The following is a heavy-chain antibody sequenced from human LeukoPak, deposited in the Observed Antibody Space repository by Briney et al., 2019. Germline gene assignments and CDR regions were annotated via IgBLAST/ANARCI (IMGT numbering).Heavy chain of an antibody. CDR1: AFTFRSYA. V-gene: IGHV3-23*01. CDR2: ISGSGDST. J-gene: IGHJ4*02. D-gene: IGHD6-13*01. CDR3: TKSVRSIWWGGAYYFDY. Sequence: GGSLRLSCAASAFTFRSYAMSWVRQAPGKGLEWVSVISGSGDSTDYADSVKGRFSISRDNSKNTLYLQMNSLRAEDTAVYYCTKSVRSIWWGGAYYFDYWGQGALVTVSS.